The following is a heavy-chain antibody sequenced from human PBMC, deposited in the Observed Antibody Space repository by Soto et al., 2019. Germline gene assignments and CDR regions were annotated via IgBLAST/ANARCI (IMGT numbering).Heavy chain of an antibody. Sequence: QVQLQESGPGLVKPSETLSLTCTVSGGSISSYYWSWIRQPPGKGLEWIGYIYYSGSTNYNPSLKSRVPISVDTSKTQFSLKLSSVTAADTAVYYCARSYRRYCSGGSCYSYYYYYMAVWGKGTTVTVSS. CDR3: ARSYRRYCSGGSCYSYYYYYMAV. CDR2: IYYSGST. CDR1: GGSISSYY. J-gene: IGHJ6*03. V-gene: IGHV4-59*01. D-gene: IGHD2-15*01.